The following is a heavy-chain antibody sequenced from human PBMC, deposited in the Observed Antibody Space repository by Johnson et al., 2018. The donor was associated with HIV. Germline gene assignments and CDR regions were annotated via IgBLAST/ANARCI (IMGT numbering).Heavy chain of an antibody. CDR3: AKDSKVKRLTADAFDS. V-gene: IGHV3-43*01. D-gene: IGHD4-11*01. CDR1: GFTFDDYT. CDR2: ISWDGGST. Sequence: VQLVESGGVVVQPGGSLRLSCAASGFTFDDYTMHWVRQAPGKGLEWVSLISWDGGSTYYADSVKGRFTISRDNSKNSLYLQMNSLSTEDTALYYCAKDSKVKRLTADAFDSWGQGTMVTVSS. J-gene: IGHJ3*02.